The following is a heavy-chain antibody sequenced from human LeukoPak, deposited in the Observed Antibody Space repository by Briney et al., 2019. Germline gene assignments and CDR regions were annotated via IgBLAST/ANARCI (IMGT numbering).Heavy chain of an antibody. J-gene: IGHJ6*03. V-gene: IGHV3-30*02. CDR3: AKGYYDFWSGYYYYYYYMDV. CDR2: IRYDGSNK. Sequence: PGGSLRLSCAASGFTFSSYGMHWVGQAPGKWLEWVAFIRYDGSNKYYADSVKGRFTISRDNSKNTLYLQMNSLRAEDTAVYYCAKGYYDFWSGYYYYYYYMDVWGKGTTVTVSS. CDR1: GFTFSSYG. D-gene: IGHD3-3*01.